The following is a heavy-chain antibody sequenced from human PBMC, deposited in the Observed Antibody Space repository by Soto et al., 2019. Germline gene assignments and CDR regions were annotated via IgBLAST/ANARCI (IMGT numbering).Heavy chain of an antibody. CDR2: ISYDGSHK. CDR3: ARGLVAPEGYYYGLDV. V-gene: IGHV3-30-3*01. D-gene: IGHD2-8*02. J-gene: IGHJ6*02. Sequence: QVQLVESGGGVVQPGRSLRLSCAASGFTFSRYAMHWVRQAPGKGLEWVAVISYDGSHKYYADSVEGRFTISRDNSRNTLYLQMNSLSPEDTAVNYGARGLVAPEGYYYGLDVLGQGTTVTVSS. CDR1: GFTFSRYA.